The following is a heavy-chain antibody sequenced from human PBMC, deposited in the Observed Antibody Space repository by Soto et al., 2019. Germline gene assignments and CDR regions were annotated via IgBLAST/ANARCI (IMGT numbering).Heavy chain of an antibody. J-gene: IGHJ6*02. CDR3: AKSSDSGSYIYYYYGMDV. CDR1: GFTFSSYA. CDR2: ISGSGGST. Sequence: GGSLRLSCAASGFTFSSYAMSWVRQAPGKGLEWVSAISGSGGSTYYADSVKGRFTISRDNSKNTLYLQMNSLRAEDTALYYCAKSSDSGSYIYYYYGMDVWGQGTTVTVSS. D-gene: IGHD1-26*01. V-gene: IGHV3-23*01.